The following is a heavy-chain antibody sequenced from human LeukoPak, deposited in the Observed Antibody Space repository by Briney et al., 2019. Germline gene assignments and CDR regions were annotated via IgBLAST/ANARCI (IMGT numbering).Heavy chain of an antibody. CDR1: DGSISSYY. V-gene: IGHV4-59*01. Sequence: SETLSLTCTVSDGSISSYYWSWIRQPPGKGLEWIGYIYYSGSTNYNPSLKSRVTISVDTSKNQFSLKLSSVTAADTAVYYCAREEPGAAYLDYWGQGTLVTVSS. J-gene: IGHJ4*02. CDR2: IYYSGST. CDR3: AREEPGAAYLDY. D-gene: IGHD1-26*01.